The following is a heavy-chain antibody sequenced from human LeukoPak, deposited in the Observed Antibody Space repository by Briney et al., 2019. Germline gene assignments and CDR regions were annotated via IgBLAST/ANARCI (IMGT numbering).Heavy chain of an antibody. Sequence: PSETLSLTCTVSDYSISNGYYWGWVRQPPGKGLEWIGSIYHSGSTHYNPSLKSRVTISVDTSKNQFSLKVNSVTAADTAEYYCARGGNYWPQWWFDPWGRGTLVSVSS. J-gene: IGHJ5*02. CDR2: IYHSGST. CDR3: ARGGNYWPQWWFDP. V-gene: IGHV4-38-2*02. D-gene: IGHD1-26*01. CDR1: DYSISNGYY.